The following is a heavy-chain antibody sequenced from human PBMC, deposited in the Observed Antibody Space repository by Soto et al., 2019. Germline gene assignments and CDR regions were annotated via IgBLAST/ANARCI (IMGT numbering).Heavy chain of an antibody. D-gene: IGHD1-7*01. CDR1: GYPFTSYG. Sequence: AFVKVSWKASGYPFTSYGISLVRQAPGQGLEWMGWISAYNGNTNYAQKLQGRVTMTTDTSTSTAYMELRSLRSDDTAVYYCARERNYNLDYWGQRTLVTVSS. CDR2: ISAYNGNT. J-gene: IGHJ4*02. CDR3: ARERNYNLDY. V-gene: IGHV1-18*01.